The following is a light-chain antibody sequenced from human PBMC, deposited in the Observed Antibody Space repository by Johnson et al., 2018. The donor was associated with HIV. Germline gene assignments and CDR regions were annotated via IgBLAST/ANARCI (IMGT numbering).Light chain of an antibody. CDR2: ENN. CDR1: SSNIGKNY. J-gene: IGLJ1*01. CDR3: GTGDSSLRAGGG. Sequence: QSVLTQSPSVSAAPGQKVTISCSGSSSNIGKNYVSWYQHLPGTAPKLLIYENNKRPSGIPDRFSGSKSGTSATLGITGLQTGDEADYYCGTGDSSLRAGGGVGNGTKVTVL. V-gene: IGLV1-51*02.